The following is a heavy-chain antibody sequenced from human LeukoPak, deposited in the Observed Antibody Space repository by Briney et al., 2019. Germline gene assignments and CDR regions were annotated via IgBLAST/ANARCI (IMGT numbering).Heavy chain of an antibody. V-gene: IGHV1-69*05. D-gene: IGHD5-24*01. CDR2: IIPIFGTA. CDR3: ARGFGRWLQLEYFQH. J-gene: IGHJ1*01. Sequence: SVKVSCKASGGTFSSYAISWVRQAPGQGLEWMGRIIPIFGTANYAQKFQGRVTIATDESTSTAYMELSSLRSEDTAVYYCARGFGRWLQLEYFQHWGQGTLVTVSS. CDR1: GGTFSSYA.